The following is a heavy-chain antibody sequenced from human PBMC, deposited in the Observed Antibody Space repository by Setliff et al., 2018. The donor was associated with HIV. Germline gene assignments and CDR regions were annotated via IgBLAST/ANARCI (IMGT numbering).Heavy chain of an antibody. CDR1: GGSVIKDKFY. J-gene: IGHJ4*02. D-gene: IGHD3-16*01. CDR3: ARNPGGHIPLDH. CDR2: LYDTGRT. Sequence: PSETLSLTCSVSGGSVIKDKFYWGWIRQAPAKGLEWIGTLYDTGRTYYNPPLKSRVSIFVDTTKNEFSLNLNSVTAADTAVYYCARNPGGHIPLDHWGQGALVTVSS. V-gene: IGHV4-39*07.